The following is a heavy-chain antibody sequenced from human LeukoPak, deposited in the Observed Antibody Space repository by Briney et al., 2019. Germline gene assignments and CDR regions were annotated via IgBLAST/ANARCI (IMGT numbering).Heavy chain of an antibody. CDR3: ARRVVVVPAAKYYYYMDA. J-gene: IGHJ6*03. D-gene: IGHD2-2*01. Sequence: SETLSLTCTVSGGSISSSSYYWGWIRQPPGKGLEWIGSIYYSGSTYYNPSLKSRVTISVDTSKNQFSLKLSSVTAADTAVYYCARRVVVVPAAKYYYYMDAWGKGTTVTVSS. CDR2: IYYSGST. CDR1: GGSISSSSYY. V-gene: IGHV4-39*01.